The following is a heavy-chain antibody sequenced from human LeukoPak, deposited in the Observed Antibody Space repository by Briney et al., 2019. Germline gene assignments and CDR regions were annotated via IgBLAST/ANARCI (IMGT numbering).Heavy chain of an antibody. CDR1: GGSFSGYY. J-gene: IGHJ6*02. V-gene: IGHV4-34*01. D-gene: IGHD1-7*01. Sequence: PSETLSLTCAVYGGSFSGYYWSWIRQPPGKGLEWIGEINHSGSTNYNPSLKSRVTISVDMSKNQFSLKLSSVTAADTAVYYCARDNWNYGSSMDVWGQGTTVTVSS. CDR2: INHSGST. CDR3: ARDNWNYGSSMDV.